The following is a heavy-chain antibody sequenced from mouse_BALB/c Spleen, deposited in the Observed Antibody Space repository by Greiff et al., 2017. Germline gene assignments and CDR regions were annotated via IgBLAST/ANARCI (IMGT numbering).Heavy chain of an antibody. Sequence: EVMLVESGAELVRSGASVKLSCTASGFNIKDYYMHWVKQRPEQGLEWIGWIDPENGDTEYAPKFQGKATMTADTSSNTAYLQLSSLTSEDTAVYYCNFYGNYYFDYWGQGTTLTVSS. CDR2: IDPENGDT. J-gene: IGHJ2*01. CDR1: GFNIKDYY. D-gene: IGHD2-1*01. CDR3: NFYGNYYFDY. V-gene: IGHV14-4*02.